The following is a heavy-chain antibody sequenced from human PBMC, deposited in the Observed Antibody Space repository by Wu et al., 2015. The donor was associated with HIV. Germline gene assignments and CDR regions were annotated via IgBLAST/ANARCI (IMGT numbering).Heavy chain of an antibody. Sequence: QVQLVQSGAEVKKPGASVKVSCKASGYTFTSFYIHWVRQAPGQGLEWMGIIIPDGVSTTYAQKFQGRVRMTSDLSTSTVYLELRSLISDDTAVYYCAREGVRGVTAFDIWGQGTMVTVSS. V-gene: IGHV1-46*01. D-gene: IGHD3-10*02. CDR1: GYTFTSFY. J-gene: IGHJ3*02. CDR3: AREGVRGVTAFDI. CDR2: IIPDGVST.